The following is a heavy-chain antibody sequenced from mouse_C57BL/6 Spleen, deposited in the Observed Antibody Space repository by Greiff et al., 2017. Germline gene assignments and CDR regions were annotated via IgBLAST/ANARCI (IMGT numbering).Heavy chain of an antibody. D-gene: IGHD1-1*01. CDR1: GYSITSGYY. CDR3: ARDPSTVVAGDAMDY. CDR2: ISYDGSN. J-gene: IGHJ4*01. Sequence: EVKVEESGPGLVKPSQSLSLTCSVTGYSITSGYYWNWIRQFPGNKLEWMGYISYDGSNNYNPSLKNRISITRDTSKNQFFLKLNSVTTEDTATYYCARDPSTVVAGDAMDYWGQGTSVTVSS. V-gene: IGHV3-6*01.